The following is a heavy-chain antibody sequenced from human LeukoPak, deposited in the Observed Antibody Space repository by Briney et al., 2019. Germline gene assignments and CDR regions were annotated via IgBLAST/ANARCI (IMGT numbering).Heavy chain of an antibody. D-gene: IGHD4-17*01. Sequence: GGSLSLSCAASGFTFISYAMHWVRQAPGKGLEWVAVISYDGSNKYYADSVKGRFTISRDNSKNTLYLQMNSLRAEDTAVYYCAKDKFYGDYFYNWFDPWGQGTLVTVSS. CDR2: ISYDGSNK. V-gene: IGHV3-30-3*01. J-gene: IGHJ5*02. CDR3: AKDKFYGDYFYNWFDP. CDR1: GFTFISYA.